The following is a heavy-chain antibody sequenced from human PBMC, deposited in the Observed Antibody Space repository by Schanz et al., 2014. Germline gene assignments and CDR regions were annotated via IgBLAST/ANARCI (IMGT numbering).Heavy chain of an antibody. CDR3: ARDTTWRLDL. D-gene: IGHD1-1*01. CDR2: VFPNGIT. V-gene: IGHV4-61*02. Sequence: QVQLQESGPGLLKPSETLSLTCTVSGGSIRSGTYYWSWIRQPAGKALEWVGRVFPNGITNYNPSLKSRFPISLDTSTNHFSLTLTSLTAADTAVYYCARDTTWRLDLWGRGTLVTVSS. J-gene: IGHJ2*01. CDR1: GGSIRSGTYY.